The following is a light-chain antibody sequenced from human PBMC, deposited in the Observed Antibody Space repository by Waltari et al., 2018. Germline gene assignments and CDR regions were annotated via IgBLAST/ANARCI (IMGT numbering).Light chain of an antibody. CDR2: GNH. Sequence: QPLLTQPPSASGTPGQRVTLACSGSRSNIGGNTVSWYKQLPGAAPKLLIYGNHQRPSGVPDRFSGSKSGTSASLAISGLQTDDEADYYCSAWDDSLHGWVFGGGTGLTVL. CDR1: RSNIGGNT. CDR3: SAWDDSLHGWV. V-gene: IGLV1-44*01. J-gene: IGLJ3*02.